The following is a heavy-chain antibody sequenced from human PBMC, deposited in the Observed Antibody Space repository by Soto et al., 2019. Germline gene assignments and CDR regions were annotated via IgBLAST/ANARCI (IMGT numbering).Heavy chain of an antibody. Sequence: QVQLQESGPGLVKPSETLSLTCTVSGGSISRYYWSWIRQPPGKGLEWIGYIYYSGSTNYNPSLKSRVTISVDTSKNQFSLKLSSVTAADTAVYYCARRYGVYFDYWGQGTLVTVSS. CDR1: GGSISRYY. V-gene: IGHV4-59*08. CDR2: IYYSGST. J-gene: IGHJ4*02. CDR3: ARRYGVYFDY. D-gene: IGHD4-17*01.